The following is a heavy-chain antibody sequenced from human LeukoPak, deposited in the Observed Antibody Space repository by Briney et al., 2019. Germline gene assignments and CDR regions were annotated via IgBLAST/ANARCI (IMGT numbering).Heavy chain of an antibody. CDR3: ARDRDRDIIGDGMDV. D-gene: IGHD3-9*01. J-gene: IGHJ6*04. CDR1: GFTFNNYA. V-gene: IGHV3-30*04. CDR2: ISYDGNNK. Sequence: GGSLRLSCAASGFTFNNYAMYWVRQAPLKGLEWVAVISYDGNNKYSADSVNARFTISRDNSKNTLYLLMSSLRTEDTAVYYCARDRDRDIIGDGMDVWGKGTTVTVSS.